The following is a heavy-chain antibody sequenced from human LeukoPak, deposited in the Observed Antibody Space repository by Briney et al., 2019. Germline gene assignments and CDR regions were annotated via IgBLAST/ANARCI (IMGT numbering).Heavy chain of an antibody. CDR2: INPSGGST. V-gene: IGHV1-46*01. Sequence: GASVKVSCKASGYTFTSYYMHWVRQAPGQGLEWMGIINPSGGSTSYAQKFQGRVTMTRDTSTSTVYVELSSLRSEDTAVYYCARGGGLSSSGSCPGDAFDIWGQGTMVTVSS. D-gene: IGHD1-26*01. CDR1: GYTFTSYY. CDR3: ARGGGLSSSGSCPGDAFDI. J-gene: IGHJ3*02.